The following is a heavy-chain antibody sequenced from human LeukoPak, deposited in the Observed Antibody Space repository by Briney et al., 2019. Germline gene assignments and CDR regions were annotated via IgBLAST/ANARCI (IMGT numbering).Heavy chain of an antibody. Sequence: ASVKVSCKVSGYTFTSYDINWVRQATGQGLEWMGWMNPNSGNTGYAQKFQGRVTMTRNTSISTAYMELSSLRSEDTAVYYCARGGYPNYDILTGYYEDYYYYGMDVWGQGTTVTVSS. J-gene: IGHJ6*02. CDR3: ARGGYPNYDILTGYYEDYYYYGMDV. CDR2: MNPNSGNT. D-gene: IGHD3-9*01. CDR1: GYTFTSYD. V-gene: IGHV1-8*01.